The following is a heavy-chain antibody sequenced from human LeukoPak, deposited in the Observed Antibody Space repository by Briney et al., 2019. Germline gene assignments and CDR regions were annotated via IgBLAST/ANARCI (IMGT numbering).Heavy chain of an antibody. J-gene: IGHJ4*02. Sequence: GGSLRLSCAASGFTFSSYSMNWVRQAPGKGLEWVSSISSRSSYIYYADSVKGRFTISRDNAKNSLYLQMNSLRAEDTAVYYCASQIHYDILTGTVDYWGQGTLVTVSS. CDR2: ISSRSSYI. D-gene: IGHD3-9*01. CDR1: GFTFSSYS. V-gene: IGHV3-21*01. CDR3: ASQIHYDILTGTVDY.